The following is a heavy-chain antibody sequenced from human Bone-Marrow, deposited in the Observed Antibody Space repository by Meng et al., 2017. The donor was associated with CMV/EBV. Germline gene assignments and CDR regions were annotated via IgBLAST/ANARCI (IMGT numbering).Heavy chain of an antibody. CDR3: ASRAHYYGSGSYKDY. J-gene: IGHJ4*02. Sequence: SETLSLTCTVSGGSVSSGSYYWSWIRQPPGKGLEWIGYIYYSGSTNYNPSLKSRVTISVDTSKNQFSLKLSSVTAADTAVYYCASRAHYYGSGSYKDYWGQGTLVTVSS. V-gene: IGHV4-61*01. CDR1: GGSVSSGSYY. CDR2: IYYSGST. D-gene: IGHD3-10*01.